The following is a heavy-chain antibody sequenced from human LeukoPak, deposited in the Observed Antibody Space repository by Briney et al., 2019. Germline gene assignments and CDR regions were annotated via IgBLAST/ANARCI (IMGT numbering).Heavy chain of an antibody. CDR3: AKDDSCGHYCLPKNFDY. D-gene: IGHD3-22*01. J-gene: IGHJ4*02. V-gene: IGHV3-23*01. CDR2: ISGSGSST. Sequence: GGSLRLSCAASGFTFSSYAMSWVRQVPGKGLEWVSAISGSGSSTYYADSVKGRFTISRDNSKNTLYLQMNGLRAEDTAVYYCAKDDSCGHYCLPKNFDYWGQGTLVTVSS. CDR1: GFTFSSYA.